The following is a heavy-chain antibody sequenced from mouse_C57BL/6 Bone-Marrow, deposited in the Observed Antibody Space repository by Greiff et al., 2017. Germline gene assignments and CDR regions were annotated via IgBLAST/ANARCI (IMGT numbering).Heavy chain of an antibody. Sequence: QVQLKQPGAELVMPGASVKLSCKASGYTFTSYWMHWVKQRPGQGLEWIGEIDPSDSYTNYNQKFKGKSTLTVDKSSSTAYMQLSSLTSEDSAVYYCARGPPFFAYWGQGTLVTVSA. CDR3: ARGPPFFAY. CDR1: GYTFTSYW. J-gene: IGHJ3*01. CDR2: IDPSDSYT. V-gene: IGHV1-69*01.